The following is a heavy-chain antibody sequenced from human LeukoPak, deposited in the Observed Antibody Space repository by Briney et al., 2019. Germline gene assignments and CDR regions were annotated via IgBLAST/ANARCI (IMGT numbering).Heavy chain of an antibody. J-gene: IGHJ5*02. V-gene: IGHV4-39*01. CDR2: IYYSGST. Sequence: PSETLSLTCTVSGGSISTTGYYWAWIRQPPGKGLEWIASIYYSGSTYYNSSLKSRVTISVDTSRNQFSLKLSSVTAADTAVYYCARQLYNWFDPWGQGTLVTVSS. CDR1: GGSISTTGYY. CDR3: ARQLYNWFDP.